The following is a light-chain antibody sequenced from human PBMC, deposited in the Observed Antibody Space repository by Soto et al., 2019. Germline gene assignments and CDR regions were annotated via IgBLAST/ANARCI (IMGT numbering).Light chain of an antibody. CDR1: QDISNY. V-gene: IGKV1-27*01. Sequence: DIQMKQSPSSLSASVGDRVTMTCRASQDISNYVVWYQQQPGKVPKLLIYSASTLHSGVPSRFSGSGSGTDFTLTISSLQPEDVGTYYCQRYDDAPLTFGGGTKVDIK. CDR3: QRYDDAPLT. CDR2: SAS. J-gene: IGKJ4*01.